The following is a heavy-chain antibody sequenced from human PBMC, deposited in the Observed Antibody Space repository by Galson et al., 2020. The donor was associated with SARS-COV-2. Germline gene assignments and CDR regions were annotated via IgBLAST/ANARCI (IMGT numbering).Heavy chain of an antibody. D-gene: IGHD2-2*01. Sequence: SQTLSLTCAVSGGSISSSNWWSWVRQPPGKGLEWIGEIYHSRRTNYNPSLKSRVTISVDKSKNQFALQLSSVTAADTAMYYCASRYCSSTSCPYLVDPLGQGTVVTVSS. J-gene: IGHJ5*02. CDR3: ASRYCSSTSCPYLVDP. CDR2: IYHSRRT. CDR1: GGSISSSNW. V-gene: IGHV4-4*02.